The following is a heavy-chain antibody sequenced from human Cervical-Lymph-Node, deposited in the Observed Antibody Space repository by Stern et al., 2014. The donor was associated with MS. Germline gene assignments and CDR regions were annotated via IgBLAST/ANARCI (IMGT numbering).Heavy chain of an antibody. Sequence: QVQLQESGPGLVKSSETLSLTCTVSGGSVSSARDYWTWIRQPPGKGLEWIGYIYNSGSSNYNPSLNSRVTISVDTSKNQFSLRLRSVTAADTALYYCAREASYSSSHPFDYWGQGTLVTVSS. CDR2: IYNSGSS. CDR1: GGSVSSARDY. J-gene: IGHJ4*02. V-gene: IGHV4-61*01. D-gene: IGHD6-6*01. CDR3: AREASYSSSHPFDY.